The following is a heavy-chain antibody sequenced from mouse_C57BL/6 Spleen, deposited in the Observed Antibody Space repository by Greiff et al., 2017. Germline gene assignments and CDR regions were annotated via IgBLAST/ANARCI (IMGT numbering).Heavy chain of an antibody. J-gene: IGHJ3*01. CDR1: GFTFSSYA. D-gene: IGHD1-1*01. CDR2: ISSGGDYI. Sequence: EVKLMESGEGLVKPGGSLQLSCAASGFTFSSYAMSWVRQTPEKRLEWVAYISSGGDYIYYADTVKGRFTISRDNARNTLYLQMSSLKSEDTAMYYCTRDRSYYYGSSPWFAYWGQGTLVTVSA. V-gene: IGHV5-9-1*02. CDR3: TRDRSYYYGSSPWFAY.